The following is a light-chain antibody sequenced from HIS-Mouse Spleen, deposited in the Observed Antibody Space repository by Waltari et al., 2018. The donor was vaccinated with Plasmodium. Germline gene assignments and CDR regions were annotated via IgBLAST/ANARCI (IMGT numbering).Light chain of an antibody. CDR3: QQRSNWPSLT. CDR1: QSVSSY. CDR2: YAS. J-gene: IGKJ4*01. Sequence: EIVLTQSPATPSLSPGERATLSCRASQSVSSYLAWYQQKPGQAPRLLIYYASNRATGIPARFSGSGSGTDFTLTISSLEPEDFAVYYCQQRSNWPSLTFGGGTKVEIK. V-gene: IGKV3-11*01.